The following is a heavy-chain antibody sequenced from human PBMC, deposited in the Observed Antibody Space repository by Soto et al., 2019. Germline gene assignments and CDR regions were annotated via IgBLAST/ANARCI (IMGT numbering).Heavy chain of an antibody. CDR1: GYTFTSYA. V-gene: IGHV1-3*01. D-gene: IGHD6-19*01. Sequence: QVQLVQSGAEVKKPGASVKVSCKASGYTFTSYAMHWVRQAPGQRLEWMGWINAGNGNTKYSQKFQGRVTITRDTSASTAYMELSSLRSEDTAVYYCARMSGGWYGGDYWGQGTLVTVSS. CDR3: ARMSGGWYGGDY. J-gene: IGHJ4*02. CDR2: INAGNGNT.